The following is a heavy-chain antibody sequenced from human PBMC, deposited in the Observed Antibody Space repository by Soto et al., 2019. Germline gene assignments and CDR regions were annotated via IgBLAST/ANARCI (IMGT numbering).Heavy chain of an antibody. J-gene: IGHJ6*02. CDR3: ARVWFGETYYYYGMDV. D-gene: IGHD3-10*01. V-gene: IGHV1-69*02. CDR1: GGTFSSYT. CDR2: IIPILGIA. Sequence: QVQLVQSGAEVKKPGSSVKVSCKASGGTFSSYTISWVRQAPGQGLEWMGRIIPILGIANYAQKFQGRVTITADKSTSTAYMELSSLRSEDTAVYYCARVWFGETYYYYGMDVWGQGTTVTVSS.